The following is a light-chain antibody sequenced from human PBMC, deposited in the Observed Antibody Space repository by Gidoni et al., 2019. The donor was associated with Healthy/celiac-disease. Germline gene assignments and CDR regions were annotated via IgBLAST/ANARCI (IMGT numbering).Light chain of an antibody. V-gene: IGLV2-14*01. CDR1: SSDIGGYNY. J-gene: IGLJ2*01. Sequence: QSALTQHASVSGSPGQSITISCTGTSSDIGGYNYVSWYQQHPGKVPQLMVYEVSNRPSGVSDRFSGSKSGNTASLTITGLQAEDEADYYCSSYTTRSTVIFGGGTKLTVL. CDR2: EVS. CDR3: SSYTTRSTVI.